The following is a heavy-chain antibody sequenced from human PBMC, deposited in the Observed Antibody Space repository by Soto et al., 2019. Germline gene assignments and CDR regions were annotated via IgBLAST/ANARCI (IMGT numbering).Heavy chain of an antibody. D-gene: IGHD3-22*01. J-gene: IGHJ3*01. V-gene: IGHV1-46*03. CDR2: ISPGGGTT. CDR1: GYTFTTNF. CDR3: ARAHYDSEAFDF. Sequence: VQLVQSGAEVKKPGASVKISCKASGYTFTTNFIHWIRQAPGQGLEWVGIISPGGGTTVYAQKFQGRVTMTRDAYTSTVYMELRSLRSEDTAVFYCARAHYDSEAFDFWGQGTMVIVSS.